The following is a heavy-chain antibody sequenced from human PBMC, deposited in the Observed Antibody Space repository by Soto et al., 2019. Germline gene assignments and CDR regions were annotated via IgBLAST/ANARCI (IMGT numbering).Heavy chain of an antibody. CDR3: AKTVVAATNWFDP. V-gene: IGHV4-31*03. Sequence: QVQLQESGPGLVKPSQTLSLTCTVSGGSISSGGYSWTWIRQPPVDGLEWIGHIHHSGSTYYNPSLKSRLTIAIDASKNQFSLNLSSVTVADTAVYHCAKTVVAATNWFDPWGQGTLVTVSS. CDR1: GGSISSGGYS. D-gene: IGHD2-15*01. J-gene: IGHJ5*02. CDR2: IHHSGST.